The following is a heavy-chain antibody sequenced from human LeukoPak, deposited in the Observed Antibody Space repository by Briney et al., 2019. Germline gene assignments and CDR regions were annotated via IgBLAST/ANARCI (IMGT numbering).Heavy chain of an antibody. CDR3: ARDQEGFDY. Sequence: ASVKVSRKASGYTFTNNYLHWVRQAPGQGLEWMGMIYPRDGSTSYAQNFQGRVTVTRDTSTTTVHMELRGLRSEDTAVYYCARDQEGFDYWGQGTVVTVSS. CDR2: IYPRDGST. J-gene: IGHJ4*02. CDR1: GYTFTNNY. V-gene: IGHV1-46*01.